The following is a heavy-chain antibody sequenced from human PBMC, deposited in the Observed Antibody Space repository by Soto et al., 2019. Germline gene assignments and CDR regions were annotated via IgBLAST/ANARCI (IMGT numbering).Heavy chain of an antibody. CDR2: IRSKAYGGTT. J-gene: IGHJ6*02. CDR1: GFTFGDYA. Sequence: GGSLRLSCTASGFTFGDYAMSWFRQAPGKGLEWVGFIRSKAYGGTTEYAASVKGRFTISRDDSKSIAYLQMNSLKTEDTAVYYCTRVTTMIVVVIDYYGMDVRGQGTTVTVS. CDR3: TRVTTMIVVVIDYYGMDV. V-gene: IGHV3-49*03. D-gene: IGHD3-22*01.